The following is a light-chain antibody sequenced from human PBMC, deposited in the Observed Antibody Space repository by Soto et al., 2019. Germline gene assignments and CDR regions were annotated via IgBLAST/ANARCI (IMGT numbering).Light chain of an antibody. J-gene: IGKJ5*01. CDR2: SAS. Sequence: DIQMTQSPASLSVSVGDRVTITFRASQSINNYLNWYLQRPGQAPKLLIRSASTLQRGVPSRFSGSGSGTDFTLTISCLQSEDFATYYCQQYYSYPITFGQGTRLEIK. CDR3: QQYYSYPIT. V-gene: IGKV1-39*01. CDR1: QSINNY.